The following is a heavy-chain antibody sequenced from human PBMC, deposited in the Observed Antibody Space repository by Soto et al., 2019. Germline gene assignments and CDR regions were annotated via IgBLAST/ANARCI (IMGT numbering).Heavy chain of an antibody. CDR2: ISGSGGST. V-gene: IGHV3-23*01. CDR3: AKERGYNYGYDAMDV. CDR1: GFTFSSYA. Sequence: EVQLLESGGGLVQPGGSLRLSGAASGFTFSSYARSWFRQPQGKGLEWVSGISGSGGSTYYADSVKGRFTISRDNSKNTLYLQTNSLRAEDTAVYYCAKERGYNYGYDAMDVWGQGTTVTVSS. J-gene: IGHJ6*02. D-gene: IGHD5-18*01.